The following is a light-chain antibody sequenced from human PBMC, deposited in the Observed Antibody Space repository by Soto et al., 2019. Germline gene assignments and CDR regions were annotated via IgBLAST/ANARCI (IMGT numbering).Light chain of an antibody. CDR2: AVS. Sequence: QSVLTQPASVSGSPGQSITISCTGTSSDVGLYDYVSWYQQHPGQAPQLMIYAVSNRPSGASNRFSASKSGNTASLIISRLQAEDEADYYCSSYTSDSSYVFGSGRKVTGL. CDR3: SSYTSDSSYV. V-gene: IGLV2-14*01. J-gene: IGLJ1*01. CDR1: SSDVGLYDY.